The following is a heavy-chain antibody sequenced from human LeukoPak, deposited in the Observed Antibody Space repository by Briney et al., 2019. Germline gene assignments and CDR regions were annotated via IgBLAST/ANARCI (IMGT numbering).Heavy chain of an antibody. D-gene: IGHD3-9*01. CDR1: GFIFSNYG. V-gene: IGHV3-23*01. J-gene: IGHJ4*02. CDR2: ISDSGGST. CDR3: VKDGLTGWLSDY. Sequence: PGGSLRLPCAASGFIFSNYGMSWVRQAPGKGLEWVSAISDSGGSTYYADSVKGRFTTSRDNSKNTMYLQMNSLRAEDTAVYYCVKDGLTGWLSDYWGQGTLVTVS.